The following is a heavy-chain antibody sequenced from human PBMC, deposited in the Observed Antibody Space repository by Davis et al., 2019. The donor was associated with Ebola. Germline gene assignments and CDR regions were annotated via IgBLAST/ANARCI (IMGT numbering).Heavy chain of an antibody. D-gene: IGHD3-10*01. CDR3: ARDRYYTIDV. J-gene: IGHJ6*02. V-gene: IGHV3-30*03. CDR1: GFTFSNYG. CDR2: ISYDGSGE. Sequence: GESLKISCAASGFTFSNYGMHWVRQAPGKGLEWVSVISYDGSGEFYADSVKGRFTISRDSSRSTLYLHMTSLRAEDTAVYYCARDRYYTIDVWGQGTTVTVSS.